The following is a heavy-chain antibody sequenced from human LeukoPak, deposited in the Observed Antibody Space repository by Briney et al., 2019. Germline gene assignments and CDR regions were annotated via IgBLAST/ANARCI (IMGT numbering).Heavy chain of an antibody. CDR1: GGSISSSSYY. Sequence: SETLSLTCTVSGGSISSSSYYWSWIRQPAGKGLEWIVRIYTSGSTNYNPSLKSRVTMSVDTSKNQFSLKLSSVTAADTAVYYCARDRYYYGSGSYWFDYWGQGTLVAVSS. CDR3: ARDRYYYGSGSYWFDY. V-gene: IGHV4-61*02. CDR2: IYTSGST. J-gene: IGHJ4*02. D-gene: IGHD3-10*01.